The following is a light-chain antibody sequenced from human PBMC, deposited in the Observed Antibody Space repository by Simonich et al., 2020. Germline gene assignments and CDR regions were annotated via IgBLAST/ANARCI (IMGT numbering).Light chain of an antibody. CDR2: AAS. CDR3: QQYNSYSYT. Sequence: DIQLTQSPSFLSASVGATVTITCRASQGISSYLAWYQQKPGKAPKLLIYAASTLQSGVPSRFSGSGSGTEFTLTISSLQPDDFATYYCQQYNSYSYTFGQGTKLEIK. J-gene: IGKJ2*01. V-gene: IGKV1-9*01. CDR1: QGISSY.